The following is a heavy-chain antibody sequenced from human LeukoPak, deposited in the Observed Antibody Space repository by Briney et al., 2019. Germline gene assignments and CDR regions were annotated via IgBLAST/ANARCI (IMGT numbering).Heavy chain of an antibody. Sequence: SETLSLTCSVSGDSIRSSYWSWIRQPPGETLEWVGYIYYSGSANYNPSLKDRVSMSVDTSKNQLSLRLSSVTAADTAVYYCARERGGQRSGQFDQWGQGILVTVSS. CDR1: GDSIRSSY. V-gene: IGHV4-59*01. D-gene: IGHD2-15*01. CDR3: ARERGGQRSGQFDQ. J-gene: IGHJ4*02. CDR2: IYYSGSA.